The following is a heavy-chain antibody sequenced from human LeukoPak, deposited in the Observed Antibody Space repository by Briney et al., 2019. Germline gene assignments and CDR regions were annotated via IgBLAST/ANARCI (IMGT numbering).Heavy chain of an antibody. CDR3: AASSGYSHHYYYYMDV. Sequence: SETLSLTCTVSGGSISSYYWSWIRQPAGKGLEWIGRIYTSGSTNYNPSLKSRVTMSVDTSKNQFSLKLSSVTAADTAVYYCAASSGYSHHYYYYMDVWGKGTTVTVSS. CDR1: GGSISSYY. V-gene: IGHV4-4*07. CDR2: IYTSGST. J-gene: IGHJ6*03. D-gene: IGHD3-3*01.